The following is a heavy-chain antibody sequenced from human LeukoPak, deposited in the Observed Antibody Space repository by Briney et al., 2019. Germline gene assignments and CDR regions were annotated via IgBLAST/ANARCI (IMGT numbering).Heavy chain of an antibody. CDR2: INHSGST. D-gene: IGHD2-2*01. V-gene: IGHV4-34*01. Sequence: KPSETLSLTCAVYGGSFSGYYWSWIRQPPGKGLEWIGEINHSGSTNYNPSLKSRVTISVDTSKNQFSLKLSSVTAADTAVYYCARGGLDIVVVPAAIDYWGQGTLVTVSS. CDR3: ARGGLDIVVVPAAIDY. CDR1: GGSFSGYY. J-gene: IGHJ4*02.